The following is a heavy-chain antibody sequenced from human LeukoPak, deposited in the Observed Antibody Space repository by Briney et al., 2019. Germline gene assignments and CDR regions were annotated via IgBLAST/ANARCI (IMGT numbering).Heavy chain of an antibody. Sequence: ASVKVSFKASGYTFTSYGINWVRQAPGQGLEWMGWISAHNGNTNYAQKFQDRVTLTTDTSTDTSTTIAYMELRSLRSDDTAVYSCASWPGGGYTLVWGQGTRITVSS. CDR3: ASWPGGGYTLV. CDR2: ISAHNGNT. CDR1: GYTFTSYG. D-gene: IGHD6-13*01. J-gene: IGHJ3*01. V-gene: IGHV1-18*01.